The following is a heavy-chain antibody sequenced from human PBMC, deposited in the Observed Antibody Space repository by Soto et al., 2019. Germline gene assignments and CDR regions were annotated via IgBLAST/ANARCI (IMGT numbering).Heavy chain of an antibody. CDR1: GGSISSDY. CDR2: IYHSGST. V-gene: IGHV4-59*08. Sequence: QVQLQESGPGLVKPSETLSLTCTVSGGSISSDYWSWIRQPPGKGLEWIGYIYHSGSTNYNPSLNSRVTISVETSKSQFSLKLNSVTAAHTAVYYCARHRYGYLDYAFDLWGRGTMVTVSS. J-gene: IGHJ3*01. CDR3: ARHRYGYLDYAFDL. D-gene: IGHD4-17*01.